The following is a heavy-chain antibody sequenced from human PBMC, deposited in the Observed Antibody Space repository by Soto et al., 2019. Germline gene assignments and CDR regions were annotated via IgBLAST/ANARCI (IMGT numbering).Heavy chain of an antibody. CDR1: GYPLQNHV. CDR3: ARMVRGSKIDYYYYMDV. D-gene: IGHD3-10*01. J-gene: IGHJ6*03. Sequence: QVELVQSGVEVKKPGASVKVSCKASGYPLQNHVRSWVRKAPGQGLEWMGGISVSNGDKNYAQKFLGRVTVTTDTSTSTGYMELRSLKSEDTAVYYCARMVRGSKIDYYYYMDVWGKGTTVIVSS. V-gene: IGHV1-18*04. CDR2: ISVSNGDK.